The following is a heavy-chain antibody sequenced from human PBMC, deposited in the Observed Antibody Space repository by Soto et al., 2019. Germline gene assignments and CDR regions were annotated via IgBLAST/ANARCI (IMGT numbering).Heavy chain of an antibody. CDR1: GGSVSSGSYY. D-gene: IGHD3-22*01. CDR2: IYYSGST. CDR3: ARVTYYYDSSNLVDYYYGMDV. V-gene: IGHV4-31*03. J-gene: IGHJ6*02. Sequence: SETLSLTCTVSGGSVSSGSYYWSWIRQHPGKGLEWIGYIYYSGSTYYNPSLRSRVTISVDTSKNQFSLKLSSVTAADTAVYYCARVTYYYDSSNLVDYYYGMDVWGQGTTVTVSS.